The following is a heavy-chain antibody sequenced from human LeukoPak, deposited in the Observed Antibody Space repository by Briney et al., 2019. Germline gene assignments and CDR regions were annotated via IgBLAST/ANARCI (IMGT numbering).Heavy chain of an antibody. V-gene: IGHV3-33*03. CDR3: AKDRWSGSYGKAFAFDI. CDR1: GFNFGIYG. Sequence: QPGGSLRLSCTASGFNFGIYGMHWVRQAPGKGLEWVAVMWDDGTNEYYVESVKGRFTISRDNGKRTLYLQMNSLRAEDTAVYYCAKDRWSGSYGKAFAFDIWGQGTMVTVSS. CDR2: MWDDGTNE. D-gene: IGHD1-26*01. J-gene: IGHJ3*02.